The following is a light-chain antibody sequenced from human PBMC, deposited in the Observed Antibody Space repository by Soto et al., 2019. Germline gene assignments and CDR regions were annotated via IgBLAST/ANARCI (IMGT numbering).Light chain of an antibody. CDR2: EGS. V-gene: IGKV1-5*03. J-gene: IGKJ1*01. CDR3: QQYHTSSRT. CDR1: QSINTW. Sequence: DIQMTQSPSTLSASVGDRVTITCRASQSINTWLPWYQQKPGEAPKLLIYEGSTLESGVPSRFIGSGSGTEFTLTISSLQPDDFATFYCQQYHTSSRTFGQGTKVEVK.